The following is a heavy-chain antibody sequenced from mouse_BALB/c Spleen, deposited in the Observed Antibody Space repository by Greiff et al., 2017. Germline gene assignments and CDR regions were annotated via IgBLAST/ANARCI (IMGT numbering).Heavy chain of an antibody. Sequence: VQLKESGAELARPGASVKLSCKASGYTFTSYWMQWVKQRPGQGLEWIGAIYPGDGDTRYTQKFKGKATLTADKSSSTAYMQLSSLASEDSAVYYCAREGDWGQGTTLTVSS. J-gene: IGHJ2*01. CDR3: AREGD. CDR1: GYTFTSYW. V-gene: IGHV1-87*01. CDR2: IYPGDGDT.